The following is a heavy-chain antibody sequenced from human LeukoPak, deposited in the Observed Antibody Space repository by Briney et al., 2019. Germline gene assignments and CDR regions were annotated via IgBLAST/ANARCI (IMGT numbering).Heavy chain of an antibody. V-gene: IGHV1-3*03. CDR1: GYTFTRYA. CDR2: INAGNGNT. D-gene: IGHD6-13*01. J-gene: IGHJ4*02. CDR3: ARGVAAAGPRVPFDY. Sequence: ASVKVSCKASGYTFTRYAMNWVRQAPGQRLEWMGWINAGNGNTKYSQEFQGRVTITRDTSASTAYMELSSLRSEDMAVYYCARGVAAAGPRVPFDYWGQGTLVTVSS.